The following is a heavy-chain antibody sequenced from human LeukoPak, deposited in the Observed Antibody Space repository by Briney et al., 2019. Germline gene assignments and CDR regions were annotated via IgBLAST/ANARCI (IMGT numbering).Heavy chain of an antibody. Sequence: GGSLRLSCAASGFTFSSYSMNWVRQAPGKGLEWVSSISSSSSYIYYADSVKGRFTISRDNAKNSLYLQMNSLRAEDTAVYYCARDLSGYRPLEAFDIWGQGTMVTVSS. CDR1: GFTFSSYS. CDR2: ISSSSSYI. J-gene: IGHJ3*02. D-gene: IGHD5-24*01. V-gene: IGHV3-21*01. CDR3: ARDLSGYRPLEAFDI.